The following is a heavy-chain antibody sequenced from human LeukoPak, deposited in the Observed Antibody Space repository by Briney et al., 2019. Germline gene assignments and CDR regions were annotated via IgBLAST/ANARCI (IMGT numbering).Heavy chain of an antibody. CDR2: ISYDGSNK. CDR1: GFTFSSCG. D-gene: IGHD2-2*01. Sequence: GGSLRLSCAASGFTFSSCGMHWVRQAPGKGLEWVAVISYDGSNKCYADSMKGRFTISRDNSKNTLYLQMNSLRAEDTAVYYCAKGLVVPAATNDYWGQGTLVTVSS. J-gene: IGHJ4*02. CDR3: AKGLVVPAATNDY. V-gene: IGHV3-30*18.